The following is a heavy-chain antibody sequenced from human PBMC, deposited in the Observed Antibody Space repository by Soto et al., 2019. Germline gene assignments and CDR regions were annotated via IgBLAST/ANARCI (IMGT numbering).Heavy chain of an antibody. J-gene: IGHJ4*02. D-gene: IGHD6-19*01. CDR2: IYHSGST. V-gene: IGHV4-4*02. CDR3: ARGPPLDSVAGHFDY. CDR1: GGSISSSNW. Sequence: SETLSLTCAVSGGSISSSNWWSWVRQPPGKGLEWIGEIYHSGSTNYNPSLKSRVTISVDKSKNQFSLKLSSVTAADTAVYYCARGPPLDSVAGHFDYWGQGTLVTVSS.